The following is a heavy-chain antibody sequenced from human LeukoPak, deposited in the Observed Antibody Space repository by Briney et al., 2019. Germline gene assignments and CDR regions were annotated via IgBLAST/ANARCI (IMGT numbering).Heavy chain of an antibody. Sequence: GGSLRLSCAASGFTFSSYAMSWVRQPPGKGLEWVSGISGSGDSTYYADSVKGQFAISRGNSKNTLYLQMNSLRAEDTAVYYCAKEGPRGLAFDIWGQGTMVTVSS. CDR2: ISGSGDST. CDR1: GFTFSSYA. CDR3: AKEGPRGLAFDI. V-gene: IGHV3-23*01. J-gene: IGHJ3*02.